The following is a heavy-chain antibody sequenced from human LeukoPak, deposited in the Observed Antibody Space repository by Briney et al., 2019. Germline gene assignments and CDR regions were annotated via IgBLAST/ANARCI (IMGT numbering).Heavy chain of an antibody. CDR3: ARDAISPRLWFDP. Sequence: SQTLSLTCAVSGVSISSGGYSWSWIRQPPGKGLEWIGYIYYSGTSYYNPSLKSRVTISVDTSKNQFSLKLSSVTAADTAVYYCARDAISPRLWFDPWGQGTLVTVSS. J-gene: IGHJ5*02. V-gene: IGHV4-30-2*05. CDR2: IYYSGTS. CDR1: GVSISSGGYS.